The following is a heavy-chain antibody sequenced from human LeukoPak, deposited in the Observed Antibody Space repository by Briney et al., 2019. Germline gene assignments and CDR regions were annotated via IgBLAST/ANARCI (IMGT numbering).Heavy chain of an antibody. CDR2: INWNGGST. J-gene: IGHJ4*02. V-gene: IGHV3-20*01. D-gene: IGHD4-23*01. CDR1: GFTFDDYG. CDR3: ARVYGGSNGFDY. Sequence: GGSLRLSCAASGFTFDDYGMSWVRQAPGKGLEWVSGINWNGGSTGYADSVKGRFTISGDNAKNSLYLQMNSLRAEDTALYHCARVYGGSNGFDYWGQGTLVTVSS.